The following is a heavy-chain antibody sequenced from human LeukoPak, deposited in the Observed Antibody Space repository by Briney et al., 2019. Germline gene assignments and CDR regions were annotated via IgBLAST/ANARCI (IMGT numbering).Heavy chain of an antibody. V-gene: IGHV3-23*01. D-gene: IGHD6-13*01. J-gene: IGHJ4*02. CDR3: ATEEYSSSWYLRDY. CDR2: ISGSGGST. CDR1: GFTFSSYA. Sequence: GGSLRLSCAASGFTFSSYAMSWVRQAPGKGLEWVSAISGSGGSTYYADSVKGRFTISRDNSKNTLYLQMNSLRAEDTAVYYCATEEYSSSWYLRDYWGQETLVTVSS.